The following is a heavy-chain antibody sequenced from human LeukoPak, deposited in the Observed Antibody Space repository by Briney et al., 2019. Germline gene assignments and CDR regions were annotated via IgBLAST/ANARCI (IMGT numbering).Heavy chain of an antibody. J-gene: IGHJ4*02. D-gene: IGHD3-10*01. Sequence: QTGRSLRLSCAASGLTFDDYAMHWVRQAPGKGLEWVSGISWNSGNIGYADSVKGRFTMSRDNAMNSLYLQMNSLRAEDTAFYFCAKSSGDSYFDYWGQGTLVTVSS. CDR2: ISWNSGNI. CDR3: AKSSGDSYFDY. CDR1: GLTFDDYA. V-gene: IGHV3-9*01.